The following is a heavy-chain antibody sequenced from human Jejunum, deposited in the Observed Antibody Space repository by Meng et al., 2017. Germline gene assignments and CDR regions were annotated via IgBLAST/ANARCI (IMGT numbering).Heavy chain of an antibody. D-gene: IGHD1-26*01. V-gene: IGHV1-18*01. CDR2: IIPSNGQT. CDR3: AKVSVGATSGEY. CDR1: GYIFVNYA. J-gene: IGHJ4*02. Sequence: ASAKVSCKASGYIFVNYAVSWVRQAPGQGLEWMVWIIPSNGQTNYAQKVQDRVTMTTDTSTGTAYMELRSLRSDDTAFYYCAKVSVGATSGEYWGQGTLVTVSS.